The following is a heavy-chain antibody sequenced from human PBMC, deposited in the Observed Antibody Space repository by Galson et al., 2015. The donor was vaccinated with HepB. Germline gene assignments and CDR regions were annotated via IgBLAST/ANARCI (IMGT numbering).Heavy chain of an antibody. Sequence: LRLSCAASGFTFSSYSMNWVRQAPGEGLEWVSYISSSSSTIYYADSVKGRFTISRDNAKNSLYLQMNSLRAEDTAVYYCARDRIYYDSSGYYYWAQGTLVTVSS. D-gene: IGHD3-22*01. V-gene: IGHV3-48*01. J-gene: IGHJ4*02. CDR3: ARDRIYYDSSGYYY. CDR2: ISSSSSTI. CDR1: GFTFSSYS.